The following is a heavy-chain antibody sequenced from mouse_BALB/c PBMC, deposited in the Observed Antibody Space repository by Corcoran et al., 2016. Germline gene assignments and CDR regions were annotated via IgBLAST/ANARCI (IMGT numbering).Heavy chain of an antibody. CDR1: GYTFTNYG. D-gene: IGHD4-1*01. Sequence: QIQLVQSGPELKKPGETVKISCKASGYTFTNYGLNWVKQAPGKGLKWMGWINTYTGEPTYADDFKGRFAFSLETSASTAYLQINNLKNEDMATYFCARRPAGTPNYFDYWGQGTTLTVSS. J-gene: IGHJ2*01. CDR3: ARRPAGTPNYFDY. V-gene: IGHV9-1*02. CDR2: INTYTGEP.